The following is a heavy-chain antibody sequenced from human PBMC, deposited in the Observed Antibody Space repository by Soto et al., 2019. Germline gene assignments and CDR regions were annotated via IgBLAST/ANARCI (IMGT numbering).Heavy chain of an antibody. CDR3: ARDKGPQYYYDSHLSLSLSYKADY. J-gene: IGHJ4*02. CDR2: ISAYNGNT. V-gene: IGHV1-18*01. Sequence: GASVKVSCKASGYTFTSYGISWARQAPGQRLKSMGWISAYNGNTNYAQKLQGRVTMTTDTSTSTAYMELRSLRSDDTAVYYCARDKGPQYYYDSHLSLSLSYKADYWGQGTLVTVSS. D-gene: IGHD3-22*01. CDR1: GYTFTSYG.